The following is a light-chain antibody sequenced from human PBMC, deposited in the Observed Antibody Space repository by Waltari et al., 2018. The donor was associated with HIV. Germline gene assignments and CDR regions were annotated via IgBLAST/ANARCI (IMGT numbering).Light chain of an antibody. Sequence: EIVLTQSPGTLSLSPGERATLSCRASQTISNRFVAWYQQKPGQAPRLLIYDAFSRATGIPDRFSGSGSGTDFSITISRLEPEDFAVYFCQQYVKSPYTFGQGTKLEIK. CDR2: DAF. V-gene: IGKV3-20*01. CDR1: QTISNRF. J-gene: IGKJ2*01. CDR3: QQYVKSPYT.